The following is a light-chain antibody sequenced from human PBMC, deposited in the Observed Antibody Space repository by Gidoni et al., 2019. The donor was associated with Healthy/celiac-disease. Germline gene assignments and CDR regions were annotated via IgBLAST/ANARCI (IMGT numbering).Light chain of an antibody. CDR1: QDISNY. J-gene: IGKJ4*01. V-gene: IGKV1-33*01. Sequence: DIQMTQSPSSLSASVGDRVTITCQASQDISNYLNWYQQKPGKAPKLLIYDASNLETGVPSRFSGRGSGTDFTFTISSLQPEDMATYYCQQYDNLPLLTFGGGTKVEIK. CDR2: DAS. CDR3: QQYDNLPLLT.